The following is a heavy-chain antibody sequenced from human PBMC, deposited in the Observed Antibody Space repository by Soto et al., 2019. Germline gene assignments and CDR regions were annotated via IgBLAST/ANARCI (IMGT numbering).Heavy chain of an antibody. Sequence: ASVTVSCKASGYTFTSYYMHWVRQAPGQGLEWMGIINPSGGSTSYAQKFQGRVTMTRDTSTSTVYMELSSLRSDDTAVYYCAREGVAPYYYYGMDIWGRGTTVTVSS. D-gene: IGHD5-12*01. CDR3: AREGVAPYYYYGMDI. CDR2: INPSGGST. V-gene: IGHV1-46*01. CDR1: GYTFTSYY. J-gene: IGHJ6*02.